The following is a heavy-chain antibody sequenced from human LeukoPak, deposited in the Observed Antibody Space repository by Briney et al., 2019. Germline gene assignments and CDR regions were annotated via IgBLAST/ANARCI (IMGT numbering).Heavy chain of an antibody. J-gene: IGHJ4*02. V-gene: IGHV3-21*01. CDR2: ISSSSSYI. Sequence: KPGGSLRLSCAASGFTFSSYSMNWVCQAPGKGLEWVSSISSSSSYIYYADSVKGRFTISRDNAKNSLYLQMNSLRAEDTAVYYCARGPSITMIVVEYDYWGQGTLVTVSS. D-gene: IGHD3-22*01. CDR1: GFTFSSYS. CDR3: ARGPSITMIVVEYDY.